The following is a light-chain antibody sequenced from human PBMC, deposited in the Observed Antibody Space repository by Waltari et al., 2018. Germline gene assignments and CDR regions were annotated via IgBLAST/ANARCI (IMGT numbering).Light chain of an antibody. V-gene: IGKV3-15*01. Sequence: EIVMTQSPATLSVSPGERATLSCRASQSVSSNLAWYQQKPGQAPRLLIYGASTRATGIPARFSGSGSGTDFTLTINSLQAEDVAVYYCHQHYTTLQTLGQGTKVEV. CDR1: QSVSSN. J-gene: IGKJ1*01. CDR3: HQHYTTLQT. CDR2: GAS.